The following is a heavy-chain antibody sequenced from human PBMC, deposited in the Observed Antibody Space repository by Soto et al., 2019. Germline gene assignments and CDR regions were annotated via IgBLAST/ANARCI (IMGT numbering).Heavy chain of an antibody. CDR1: GGSFSGYY. V-gene: IGHV4-34*01. CDR2: INHSGST. J-gene: IGHJ4*02. D-gene: IGHD3-9*01. CDR3: ASLTYYDILTGYSRGELRDY. Sequence: SETLSLTCAAYGGSFSGYYWSWIRQPPGTGLEWIGEINHSGSTNYNPSLKSRVTISVDTSKNQFSLKLSSVTAADTAVYCCASLTYYDILTGYSRGELRDYWGQGTLVTVSS.